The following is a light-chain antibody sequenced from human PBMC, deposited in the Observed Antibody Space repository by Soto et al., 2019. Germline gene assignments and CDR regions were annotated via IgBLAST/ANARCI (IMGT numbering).Light chain of an antibody. J-gene: IGKJ2*01. CDR2: GTS. CDR3: QQYNKWPYT. V-gene: IGKV3-15*01. CDR1: QSVGRN. Sequence: EIVMTQSPVALSVSPGESAALSCRASQSVGRNFAWYQQRPGQAPRVLIYGTSTRATGVPARFSGSGSGTDLTLPISSLQSEDFSVYYCQQYNKWPYTFGQGTRLEIK.